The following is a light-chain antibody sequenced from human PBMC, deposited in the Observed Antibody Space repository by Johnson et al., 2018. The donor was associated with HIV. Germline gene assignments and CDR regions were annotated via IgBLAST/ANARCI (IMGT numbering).Light chain of an antibody. V-gene: IGLV1-51*01. Sequence: QSVLTQPPSVSAAPGQKVTISCSGSSSNIGNNYVSWYQQLPGTAPKLLIYDNNKRPSGIPDRFSGSKSGTSATLGITGLQTGDAADYYCGTWDSSLGASYVFGTGTKVTVL. J-gene: IGLJ1*01. CDR1: SSNIGNNY. CDR3: GTWDSSLGASYV. CDR2: DNN.